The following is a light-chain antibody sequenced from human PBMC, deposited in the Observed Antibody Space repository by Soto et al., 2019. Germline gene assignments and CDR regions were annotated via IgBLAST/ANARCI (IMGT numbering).Light chain of an antibody. CDR2: GAS. V-gene: IGKV3-15*01. J-gene: IGKJ1*01. CDR1: QSVSSN. Sequence: EIVMTQSPATLSVSPGERATLSCRASQSVSSNLAWYQQKPGQAPRLLIYGASTRAASIPARFSSSGSGTEFTLTISSLQSEDFAVYYCQQYNNWPRTFGQGTKVEI. CDR3: QQYNNWPRT.